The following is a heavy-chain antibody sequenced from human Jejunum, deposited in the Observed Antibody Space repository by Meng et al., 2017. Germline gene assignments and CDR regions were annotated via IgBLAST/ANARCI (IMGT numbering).Heavy chain of an antibody. CDR2: LNPASGAT. D-gene: IGHD1/OR15-1a*01. CDR3: CRDLTNNIRGDY. Sequence: LKSPGASVNVSCKACGYTFSGNNIRWLQQTPGQSREWLAWLNPASGATDYAQAFRGRVTTTSDTSISTAYMELARLKSDDAAVYYCCRDLTNNIRGDYWGQGTLVTVSS. J-gene: IGHJ4*02. V-gene: IGHV1-2*02. CDR1: GYTFSGNN.